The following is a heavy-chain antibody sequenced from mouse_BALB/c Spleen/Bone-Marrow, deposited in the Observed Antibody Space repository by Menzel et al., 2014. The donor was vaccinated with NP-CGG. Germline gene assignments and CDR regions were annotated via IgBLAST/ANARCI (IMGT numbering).Heavy chain of an antibody. V-gene: IGHV1-14*01. J-gene: IGHJ1*01. D-gene: IGHD2-14*01. CDR2: INPHNDGT. Sequence: VQLKDSGPELVKPGASVKMSCKASGYTFTSYVMHWVKQKPGQGLEWIGYINPHNDGTKYNEKFKGKATLTSDKSSSTAYMELSSLTSEDSAVYYCAGYDWYFDVWGAGTTVTVSS. CDR1: GYTFTSYV. CDR3: AGYDWYFDV.